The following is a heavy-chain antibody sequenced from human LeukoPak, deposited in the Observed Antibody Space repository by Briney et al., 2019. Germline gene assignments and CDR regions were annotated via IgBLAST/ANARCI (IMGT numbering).Heavy chain of an antibody. Sequence: PGGSLRLSCAASGFTFSSYAMSWVRQAPGKGLEWVSAISGSGGSTYYADSVKGRFTIYRDNSKNTLYLQMNSLRAEDTAVYYCAKGGAYYYDSSGFYWDQGTLVTVSS. D-gene: IGHD3-22*01. CDR3: AKGGAYYYDSSGFY. V-gene: IGHV3-23*01. J-gene: IGHJ4*02. CDR2: ISGSGGST. CDR1: GFTFSSYA.